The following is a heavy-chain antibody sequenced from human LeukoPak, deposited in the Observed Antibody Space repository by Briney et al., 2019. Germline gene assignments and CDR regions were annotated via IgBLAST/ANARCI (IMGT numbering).Heavy chain of an antibody. V-gene: IGHV1-18*01. D-gene: IGHD3-10*01. Sequence: ASVTVSCKASGYTFTSYGISWVRQAPGQGVEGRGWISAYNGNTNYAQKLQGRVTITTDTSTSTAYMELRSLRSDDTAVYYCARDQYYYGSGSYWNIWGQGTMVTVTS. CDR3: ARDQYYYGSGSYWNI. J-gene: IGHJ3*02. CDR1: GYTFTSYG. CDR2: ISAYNGNT.